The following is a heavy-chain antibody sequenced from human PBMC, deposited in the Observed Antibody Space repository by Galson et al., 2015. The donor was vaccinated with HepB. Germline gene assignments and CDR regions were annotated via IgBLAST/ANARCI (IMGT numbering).Heavy chain of an antibody. CDR2: IRYDGTNK. V-gene: IGHV3-30*02. Sequence: LRLSCAASGFAFRTYGIHWVRQAPGKGLEWVAFIRYDGTNKYYGDSVKGRFTISRDNSKNTLYLQMNSLRAEDTAVYYCAKDISLRSYSSGWCFDYWGQGTLVAVSS. CDR3: AKDISLRSYSSGWCFDY. J-gene: IGHJ4*02. CDR1: GFAFRTYG. D-gene: IGHD6-19*01.